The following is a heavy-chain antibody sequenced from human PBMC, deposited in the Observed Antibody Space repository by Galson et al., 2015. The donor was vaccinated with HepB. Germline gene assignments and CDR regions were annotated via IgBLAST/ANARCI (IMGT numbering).Heavy chain of an antibody. CDR2: INPNSGGT. V-gene: IGHV1-2*06. CDR1: GYTFTGYY. Sequence: SVKVSCKASGYTFTGYYMHWVRQAPGQGLEWMGRINPNSGGTNYAQKFQGRVTMTRDTSISTAYMELSRLRSDDTAVYYCARTESSSSFYYFDYWGQGTLVTVSS. CDR3: ARTESSSSFYYFDY. J-gene: IGHJ4*02. D-gene: IGHD6-13*01.